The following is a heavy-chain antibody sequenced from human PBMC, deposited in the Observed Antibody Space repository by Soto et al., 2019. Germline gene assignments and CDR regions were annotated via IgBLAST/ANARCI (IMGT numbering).Heavy chain of an antibody. V-gene: IGHV1-18*01. D-gene: IGHD3-22*01. CDR1: GYTFSSYD. CDR3: ARGSSAPGFDP. CDR2: IRIYNGNT. Sequence: QVQLVQSGAEVKKPGASVKVSCKASGYTFSSYDLSWVRQAPGQGLEWMGWIRIYNGNTKYAQKLQGRVTCNTDTSTSTAYMEQRSLTSDDTAVYYCARGSSAPGFDPWGQGTLVTVSS. J-gene: IGHJ5*02.